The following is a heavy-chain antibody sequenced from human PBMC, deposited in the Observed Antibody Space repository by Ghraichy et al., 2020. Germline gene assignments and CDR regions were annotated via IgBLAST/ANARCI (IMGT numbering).Heavy chain of an antibody. CDR3: PRHSNSAVAGPGTLDY. Sequence: SETLSLTCTVSGGSISSSSYYWGWLRQPPGKGLEWIVSINYSGSTYSNPSLKSRVTISVDTSKNQFSLKLSPVTAADTSVYYCPRHSNSAVAGPGTLDYWGQGTLVTGSS. J-gene: IGHJ4*02. CDR1: GGSISSSSYY. D-gene: IGHD6-19*01. V-gene: IGHV4-39*01. CDR2: INYSGST.